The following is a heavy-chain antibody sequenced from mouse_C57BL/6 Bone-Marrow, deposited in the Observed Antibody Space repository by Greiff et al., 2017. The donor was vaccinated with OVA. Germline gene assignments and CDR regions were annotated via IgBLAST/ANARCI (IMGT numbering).Heavy chain of an antibody. CDR3: ARFYYGSDYAMDD. D-gene: IGHD1-1*01. V-gene: IGHV1-81*01. CDR1: GYTFTSYG. Sequence: QVQLQQSGAELARPGASVTLSCKASGYTFTSYGISWVKQRTGQGLEWIGEIYPRSGNTYYNEKFKGKATLTADKSSSTAYMELRSLTSEDSAVYFCARFYYGSDYAMDDWGQGTSVTVSA. J-gene: IGHJ4*01. CDR2: IYPRSGNT.